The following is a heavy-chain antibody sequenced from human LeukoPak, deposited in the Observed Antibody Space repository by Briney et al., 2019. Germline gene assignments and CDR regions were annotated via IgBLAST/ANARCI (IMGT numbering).Heavy chain of an antibody. CDR1: GGTFSSYG. D-gene: IGHD3-22*01. CDR3: ARTNYYDSSGYQGTGTYYYGMDV. J-gene: IGHJ6*02. CDR2: IIPIFGTV. Sequence: SVKVSFKASGGTFSSYGISWVRQAPGQGLEWMGRIIPIFGTVNYAQKFQGRVTITADKFTSTAYMEVSSLRSEDTAVYYCARTNYYDSSGYQGTGTYYYGMDVWGQGTMVTVSS. V-gene: IGHV1-69*06.